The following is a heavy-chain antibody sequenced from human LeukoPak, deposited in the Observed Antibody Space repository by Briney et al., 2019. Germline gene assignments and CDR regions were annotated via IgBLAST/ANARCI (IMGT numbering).Heavy chain of an antibody. CDR3: ARDGCGGDCYPYYFDY. V-gene: IGHV3-21*01. CDR1: GFTFSSYS. CDR2: ISSSSSYI. D-gene: IGHD2-21*02. J-gene: IGHJ4*02. Sequence: PGGSLRLSCAASGFTFSSYSMNWVRQAPGKGLDWVSSISSSSSYIYYADSVKGRFTISRDNAKNSLYLQMNSLRAEDTAVYYCARDGCGGDCYPYYFDYWGQGTLVTVSS.